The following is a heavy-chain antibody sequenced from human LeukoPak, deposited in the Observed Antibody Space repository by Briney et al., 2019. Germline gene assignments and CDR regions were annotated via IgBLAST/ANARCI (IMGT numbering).Heavy chain of an antibody. CDR2: IREDGSEK. Sequence: GGSLRLSCAASGFTFSSSWMTWVRQAPGKGLECVASIREDGSEKTSVDSVKGRFTISRDNAKNSLYLQMDSLRAEDTAVYYCARGPTNGQAFDYWGQGTLVSVSS. D-gene: IGHD2-8*01. CDR1: GFTFSSSW. V-gene: IGHV3-7*01. J-gene: IGHJ4*02. CDR3: ARGPTNGQAFDY.